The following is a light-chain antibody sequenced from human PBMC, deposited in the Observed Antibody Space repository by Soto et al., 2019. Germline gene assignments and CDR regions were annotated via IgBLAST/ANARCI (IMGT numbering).Light chain of an antibody. J-gene: IGLJ1*01. Sequence: QSALTQPASVSGSPGQSITMSCTGTSSDVGGYNYVSWYQQHPGKAPKLMIYEVNNRPSGVSNRFSGSKSGNTASLTISGLQAEDEADYYCSSYTSSSTFYVFGTGTKVTVL. CDR1: SSDVGGYNY. CDR2: EVN. V-gene: IGLV2-14*01. CDR3: SSYTSSSTFYV.